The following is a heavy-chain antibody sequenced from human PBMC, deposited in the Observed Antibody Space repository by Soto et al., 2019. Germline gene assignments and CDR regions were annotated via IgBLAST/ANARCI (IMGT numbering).Heavy chain of an antibody. CDR2: ISNSGST. V-gene: IGHV4-59*02. J-gene: IGHJ6*02. CDR3: ARETPYCTSTSCSASYYYGMDV. Sequence: SETPSLTCTVSGSSVSSYYWSWIRQPPGKGLEWIGYISNSGSTNYNPSLRSRVTISVDTSKNQFSLKMTSVTAADTAVYYCARETPYCTSTSCSASYYYGMDVWGQGTTVTVSS. D-gene: IGHD2-2*01. CDR1: GSSVSSYY.